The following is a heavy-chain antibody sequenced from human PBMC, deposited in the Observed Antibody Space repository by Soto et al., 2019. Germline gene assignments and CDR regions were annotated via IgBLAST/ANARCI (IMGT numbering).Heavy chain of an antibody. D-gene: IGHD3-10*01. V-gene: IGHV4-4*02. J-gene: IGHJ6*03. CDR2: VYPSGST. CDR3: ARVSRPLWFGLFTGDDYDYMDG. CDR1: SGSISSSNW. Sequence: QVQPQASGPGLVKPSGTLSLTCAVSSGSISSSNWWRWVRQTPGKGLEWIGEVYPSGSTKYNPSLMSRAPISVDKSKTLFSLKLSSVTATDTAVYYCARVSRPLWFGLFTGDDYDYMDGWGKGTTVTVSS.